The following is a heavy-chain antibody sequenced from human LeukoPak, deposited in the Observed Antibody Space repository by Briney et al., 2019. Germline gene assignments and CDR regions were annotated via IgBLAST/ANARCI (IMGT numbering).Heavy chain of an antibody. J-gene: IGHJ4*02. Sequence: SETLSLTCAVSGASISSGDYSWSWLRQPPGKGLEWIGYIYHSGTTYYNPSLKSRGTISLDRAKNQFSLKLTSVTAADTAVYYCAGDFGSGSYRFDYWGQGTPVTVSS. CDR2: IYHSGTT. V-gene: IGHV4-30-2*01. CDR1: GASISSGDYS. CDR3: AGDFGSGSYRFDY. D-gene: IGHD3-10*01.